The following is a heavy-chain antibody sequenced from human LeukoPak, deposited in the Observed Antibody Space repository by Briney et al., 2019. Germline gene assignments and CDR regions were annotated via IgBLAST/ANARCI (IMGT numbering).Heavy chain of an antibody. CDR3: ARGHRVYGDYIGDYFDY. CDR2: ISVHSGYT. CDR1: GYTFTSYA. D-gene: IGHD4-17*01. J-gene: IGHJ4*02. V-gene: IGHV1-18*01. Sequence: ASVKVSCKTSGYTFTSYAISWVRQAPGQGLEWRAWISVHSGYTNYAQKFKGRVTMTTDTSTNIAYMELRSLRSDDTAVYYCARGHRVYGDYIGDYFDYWGQGTLVTVSS.